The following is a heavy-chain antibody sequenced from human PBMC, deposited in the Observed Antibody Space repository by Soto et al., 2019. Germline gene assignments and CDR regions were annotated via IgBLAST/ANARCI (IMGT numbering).Heavy chain of an antibody. D-gene: IGHD1-26*01. CDR1: GFTFSSYG. CDR3: AKVEYSGSHERFYYFDY. J-gene: IGHJ4*02. CDR2: ISYDGSNK. Sequence: GGSLRLSCAASGFTFSSYGMHWVRQAPGKGLEWVAVISYDGSNKYYADSVKGRFTISRDNSKNTLYLQMNSLRAEDTAVYYCAKVEYSGSHERFYYFDYWGQGTLVTVSS. V-gene: IGHV3-30*18.